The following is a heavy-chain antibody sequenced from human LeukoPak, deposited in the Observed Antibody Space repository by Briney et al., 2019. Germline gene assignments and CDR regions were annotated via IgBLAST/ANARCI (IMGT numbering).Heavy chain of an antibody. D-gene: IGHD5-24*01. CDR2: IKQDGSKK. J-gene: IGHJ4*02. CDR3: TRVGYIDEGIDY. V-gene: IGHV3-7*04. Sequence: GGSLRLSCVASGFPFSSYWMTWVRQAPGKGLEWVANIKQDGSKKSYVDSVKGRFTIPRDNAKNSLYLQMNSLRAEDTAIYYCTRVGYIDEGIDYWGQGTLVTVSS. CDR1: GFPFSSYW.